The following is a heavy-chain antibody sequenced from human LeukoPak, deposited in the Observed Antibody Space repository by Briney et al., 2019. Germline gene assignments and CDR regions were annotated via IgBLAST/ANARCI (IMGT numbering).Heavy chain of an antibody. V-gene: IGHV4-4*09. CDR1: GGSISGYY. D-gene: IGHD6-13*01. CDR3: ARHGGGSSSWYSVGY. CDR2: IYTSGSI. Sequence: SETLSLTCTVSGGSISGYYWSWIRQPPGKGLEWIGFIYTSGSINYNPSLKSRVTISVDTSKTQFSLKLSSVTAADTAVYYCARHGGGSSSWYSVGYWGQGTLVTVSS. J-gene: IGHJ4*02.